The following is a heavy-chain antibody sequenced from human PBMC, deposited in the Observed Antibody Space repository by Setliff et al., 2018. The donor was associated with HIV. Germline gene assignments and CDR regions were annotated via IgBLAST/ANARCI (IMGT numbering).Heavy chain of an antibody. CDR1: GGSISSYY. D-gene: IGHD7-27*01. J-gene: IGHJ4*02. CDR3: ARDLHWAFDY. V-gene: IGHV4-59*12. CDR2: IYYSGST. Sequence: PSETLSLTCTVSGGSISSYYWSWIRQPPGKGLEWIGYIYYSGSTNYNPSLKSRFTISRDNAKNSLYLQMNSLRAEDTAVYYCARDLHWAFDYWGQGTLVTVSS.